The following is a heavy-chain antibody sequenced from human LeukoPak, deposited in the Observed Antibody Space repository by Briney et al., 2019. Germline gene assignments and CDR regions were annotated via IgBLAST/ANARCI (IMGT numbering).Heavy chain of an antibody. V-gene: IGHV3-48*04. Sequence: GGSLRLSCAASGFTFSSYSMNWVRQAPGKGLEWVSYISSSSSTIYYADSVKGRFTISRDNAKNSLYLQMNSLRAEDTAVYYCARMVRGVIPNWFDPWGQGTLVTVSS. J-gene: IGHJ5*02. D-gene: IGHD3-10*01. CDR3: ARMVRGVIPNWFDP. CDR2: ISSSSSTI. CDR1: GFTFSSYS.